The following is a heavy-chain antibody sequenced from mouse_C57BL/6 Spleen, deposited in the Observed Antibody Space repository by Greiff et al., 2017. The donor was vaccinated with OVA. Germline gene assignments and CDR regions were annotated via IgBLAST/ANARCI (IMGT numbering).Heavy chain of an antibody. V-gene: IGHV14-3*01. CDR2: IDPANGNT. CDR1: GFNIKNTY. D-gene: IGHD2-4*01. J-gene: IGHJ3*01. Sequence: VHVKQSVAELVRPGASVKLSCTASGFNIKNTYMHWVKQRPEQGLEWIGRIDPANGNTKYAPKFQGKANITADTSSNTAYLQLSSLTSEDTAIYYCASGDDYDGAWFAYWGQGTLVTVSA. CDR3: ASGDDYDGAWFAY.